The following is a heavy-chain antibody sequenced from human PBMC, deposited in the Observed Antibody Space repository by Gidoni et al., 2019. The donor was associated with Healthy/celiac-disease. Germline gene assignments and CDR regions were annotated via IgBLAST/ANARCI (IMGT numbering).Heavy chain of an antibody. CDR1: SYS. J-gene: IGHJ4*02. Sequence: SYSMNWVRQAPGKGLAWVSYISSSSSTIYYADSVKGRFTISRDNAKNSLYLQMNSLRDEDTAVYYCARDPSGIAAAGTSHGGDYWGQGTLVTVSS. V-gene: IGHV3-48*02. CDR2: ISSSSSTI. CDR3: ARDPSGIAAAGTSHGGDY. D-gene: IGHD6-13*01.